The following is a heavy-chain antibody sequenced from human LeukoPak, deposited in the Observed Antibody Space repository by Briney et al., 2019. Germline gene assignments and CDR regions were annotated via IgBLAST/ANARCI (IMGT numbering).Heavy chain of an antibody. CDR3: ARQYAYCGGDCYRDY. CDR1: GYSFTGYW. V-gene: IGHV5-51*01. J-gene: IGHJ4*02. CDR2: IYPGDSDT. D-gene: IGHD2-21*02. Sequence: GESLKISCKGSGYSFTGYWIGWVRQMPGKGLEWMGIIYPGDSDTRYSPSFQGQVTISADKSISTAYLQWSSLKASDTAMYYCARQYAYCGGDCYRDYWGQGTLVTVSS.